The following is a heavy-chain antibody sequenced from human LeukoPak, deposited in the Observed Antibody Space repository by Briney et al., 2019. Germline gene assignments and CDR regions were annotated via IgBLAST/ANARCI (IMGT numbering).Heavy chain of an antibody. Sequence: SETLSLTCTVSGGSIINNYWNWIRQPPGKGLEWIGYISYSEVINYNPSLKSRVTISLDTSKHQFSLKLSLVTAEDTVVYYCARAQWEAAAGQYIDYWGQGTLVTVSS. V-gene: IGHV4-59*01. CDR3: ARAQWEAAAGQYIDY. CDR1: GGSIINNY. J-gene: IGHJ4*02. D-gene: IGHD6-13*01. CDR2: ISYSEVI.